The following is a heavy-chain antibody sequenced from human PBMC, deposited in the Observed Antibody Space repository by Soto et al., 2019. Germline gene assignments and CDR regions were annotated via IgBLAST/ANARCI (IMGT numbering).Heavy chain of an antibody. D-gene: IGHD6-19*01. V-gene: IGHV6-1*01. CDR1: GDSVSSNSAA. CDR3: ARAGSSGGYGSYYYYGMDV. Sequence: QTLSLTCAISGDSVSSNSAAWNCIRQSPSRGLEWLGRTYYRSKWYNDYAVSVKSRITINPDTSKNQFSLQLNSVTPEDTAVYYCARAGSSGGYGSYYYYGMDVWGQGTTGTVCS. J-gene: IGHJ6*02. CDR2: TYYRSKWYN.